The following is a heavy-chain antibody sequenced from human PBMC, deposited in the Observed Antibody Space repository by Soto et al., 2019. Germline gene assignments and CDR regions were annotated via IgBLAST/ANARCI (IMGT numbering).Heavy chain of an antibody. D-gene: IGHD3-10*01. V-gene: IGHV2-5*02. CDR3: AHRVNYNSYCDVCWFDP. CDR1: GFSLTTSGVG. Sequence: QITLKESGPTLLEPTQTLTLTCSFSGFSLTTSGVGVGWLRQAPGKALECLGIIYWDNDRRYNPSLKSRLSITKDTSKNQVVLTMTYMETVDTAIYFCAHRVNYNSYCDVCWFDPWGQGTLVTVS. CDR2: IYWDNDR. J-gene: IGHJ5*02.